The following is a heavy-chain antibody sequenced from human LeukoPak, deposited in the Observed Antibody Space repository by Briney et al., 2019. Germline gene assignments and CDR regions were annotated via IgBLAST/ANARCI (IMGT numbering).Heavy chain of an antibody. CDR1: GFTFSDYS. Sequence: SGGSLRLSCAASGFTFSDYSMHWVRQVPGKGLEWVAFIRFDGSKRYYADSVKGRFTISRDNFKNTLYLQMSSLSAEDTAVYYCAKYRTPFKGCQMPYDHFDYWGQGTLVTVSS. CDR3: AKYRTPFKGCQMPYDHFDY. V-gene: IGHV3-30*02. CDR2: IRFDGSKR. D-gene: IGHD1-1*01. J-gene: IGHJ4*02.